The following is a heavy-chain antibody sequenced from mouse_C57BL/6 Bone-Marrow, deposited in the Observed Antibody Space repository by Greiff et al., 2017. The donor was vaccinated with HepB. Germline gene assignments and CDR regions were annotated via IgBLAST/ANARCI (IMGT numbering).Heavy chain of an antibody. J-gene: IGHJ3*01. CDR2: INPSTGGT. D-gene: IGHD2-3*01. Sequence: VQLQQSGPELVKPGASVKISCKASGYSFTGYYMNWVKQSPEKSLEWIGEINPSTGGTTYNQKFKAKATLTVDKSSSTAYVQLKSLTSEDSAVYYCARLRWLLRGPLAYWGQGTLVTVSA. V-gene: IGHV1-42*01. CDR1: GYSFTGYY. CDR3: ARLRWLLRGPLAY.